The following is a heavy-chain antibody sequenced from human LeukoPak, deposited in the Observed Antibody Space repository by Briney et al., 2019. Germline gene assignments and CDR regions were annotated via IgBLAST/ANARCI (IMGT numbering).Heavy chain of an antibody. CDR3: ARALPHRRLMDTTMEQHWFDP. CDR2: INPSGGST. Sequence: PGASVKVSCKASGYTFTSYYMHWVRQAPGQGLEWMGIINPSGGSTRYAQKFQGRVTMTRDMSTSTVYMELSSLRSEDTAVYYCARALPHRRLMDTTMEQHWFDPWGQGTLVTVSS. J-gene: IGHJ5*02. D-gene: IGHD5-18*01. V-gene: IGHV1-46*01. CDR1: GYTFTSYY.